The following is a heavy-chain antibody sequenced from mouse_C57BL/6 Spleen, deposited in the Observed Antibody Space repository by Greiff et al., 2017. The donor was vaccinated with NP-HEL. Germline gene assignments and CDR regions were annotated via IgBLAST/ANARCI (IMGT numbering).Heavy chain of an antibody. V-gene: IGHV1-80*01. CDR3: ARDDYGSSPGDY. CDR1: GYAFSSYW. CDR2: IYPGDGDT. Sequence: QVQLKESGAELVKPGASVKISCKASGYAFSSYWMNWVKQRPGKGLEWIGQIYPGDGDTNYNGKFKGKATLTADKSSSTAYMQLSSLTSEDSAVYFCARDDYGSSPGDYWGQGTTLTVSS. J-gene: IGHJ2*01. D-gene: IGHD1-1*01.